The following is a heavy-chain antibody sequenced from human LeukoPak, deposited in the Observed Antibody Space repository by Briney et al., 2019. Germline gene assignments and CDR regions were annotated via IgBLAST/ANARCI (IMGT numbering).Heavy chain of an antibody. CDR3: ARGGKYSYGEISY. Sequence: GESLKISCAASGFTFSSYWMHWVRRAPGKGLVWVSRINSDGSSTSYADSVKGRFTISRDNAKNTLYLQMNSLRAEDTAVYYCARGGKYSYGEISYWGQGTLVTVSS. D-gene: IGHD5-18*01. V-gene: IGHV3-74*01. CDR2: INSDGSST. J-gene: IGHJ4*02. CDR1: GFTFSSYW.